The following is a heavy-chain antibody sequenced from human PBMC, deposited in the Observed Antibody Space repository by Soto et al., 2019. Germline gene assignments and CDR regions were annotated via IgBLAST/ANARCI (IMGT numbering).Heavy chain of an antibody. D-gene: IGHD2-2*01. J-gene: IGHJ4*02. CDR2: IYYSGST. CDR1: SGCMSRYY. CDR3: ARVASNHDQLLLMWDYYFDD. V-gene: IGHV4-59*01. Sequence: ETRSLTGTGASGCMSRYYWSWIRPPPGKGLEWIGYIYYSGSTNYNPSLKSRVTISVDTSKNQFSLKLSSVNAAETAVYYCARVASNHDQLLLMWDYYFDDWGQGTLVTVSS.